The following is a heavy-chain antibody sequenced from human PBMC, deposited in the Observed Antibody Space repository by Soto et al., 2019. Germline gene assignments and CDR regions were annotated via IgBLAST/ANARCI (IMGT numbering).Heavy chain of an antibody. CDR1: GYTFTSYG. J-gene: IGHJ4*02. CDR3: AGGPRRDGYNYGGYDY. V-gene: IGHV1-18*04. D-gene: IGHD5-12*01. CDR2: ISAYNGNT. Sequence: AAVKVSCKASGYTFTSYGISWVRQAPGQGLEWMGWISAYNGNTNYAQKLQGRVTMTTDTSTSTAYMELRSLRSDDTAVYYCAGGPRRDGYNYGGYDYWGQGTLVTVSS.